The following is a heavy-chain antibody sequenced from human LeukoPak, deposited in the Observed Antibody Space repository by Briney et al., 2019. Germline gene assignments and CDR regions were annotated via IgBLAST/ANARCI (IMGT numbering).Heavy chain of an antibody. V-gene: IGHV3-23*01. D-gene: IGHD5-18*01. Sequence: GGSLRLSCAASGFTFSSSAMIWVRQAPGKGLEWVSAISGSGGSTYYADSVKGRFTISRDNSKNTLYLQMNSLRAEDTAIYYCAEDIYSYVGRYFDYWGQGTLVTVSS. CDR2: ISGSGGST. CDR3: AEDIYSYVGRYFDY. J-gene: IGHJ4*02. CDR1: GFTFSSSA.